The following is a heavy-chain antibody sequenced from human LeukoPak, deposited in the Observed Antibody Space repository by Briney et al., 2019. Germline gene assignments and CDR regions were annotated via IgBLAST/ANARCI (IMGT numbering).Heavy chain of an antibody. Sequence: KPSETLSLTCPVPGAFISSYYWSSIRQPPGKGLEWIGYIYYSGSTKYKPSLKSRVTISVDTSKNQFSLKLSSVTAADTAVYYCARGRFLDAIDIWGQGTMVTVSS. V-gene: IGHV4-59*01. CDR2: IYYSGST. J-gene: IGHJ3*02. CDR1: GAFISSYY. CDR3: ARGRFLDAIDI. D-gene: IGHD3-3*01.